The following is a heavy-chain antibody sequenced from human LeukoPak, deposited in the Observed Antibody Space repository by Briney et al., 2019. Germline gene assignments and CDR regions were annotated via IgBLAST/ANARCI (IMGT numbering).Heavy chain of an antibody. CDR1: GFTFSSYA. CDR3: AKVGVDVVVAATQFYYYGMDV. CDR2: ISGSGGST. V-gene: IGHV3-23*01. Sequence: GGSLRLSCAASGFTFSSYAMSWVRQAPGKGLEWVSAISGSGGSTYYADSVKGRFTISRDNSKNTLYLQMNSLRAEDTAVYYCAKVGVDVVVAATQFYYYGMDVWGQGTTVTVSS. D-gene: IGHD2-15*01. J-gene: IGHJ6*02.